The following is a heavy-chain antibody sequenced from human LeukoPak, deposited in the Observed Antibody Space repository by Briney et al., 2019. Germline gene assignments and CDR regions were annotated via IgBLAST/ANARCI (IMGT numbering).Heavy chain of an antibody. CDR1: GYPISSGYY. Sequence: SETLSLTCAVSGYPISSGYYWGWIRQPPGKGLEWIGSIYHSGSTYYNPSLKSRVTISVDTSKNQFSLKLSSVTAADTAVYYCARGVAPADYWGQGTLVTVSS. V-gene: IGHV4-38-2*01. J-gene: IGHJ4*02. CDR2: IYHSGST. D-gene: IGHD2-2*01. CDR3: ARGVAPADY.